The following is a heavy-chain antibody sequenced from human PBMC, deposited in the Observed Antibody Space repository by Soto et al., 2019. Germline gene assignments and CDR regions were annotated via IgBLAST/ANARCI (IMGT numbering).Heavy chain of an antibody. Sequence: GRSLILSCASSGCSFIDYAMSWVRQAPGKGLEWVSVISESGGSTHYADSVRGRFTVSRDNSKNSLSLRMNSLRDEDTALYFCAKRSPYSSVRDSAIFYYWGQRP. CDR1: GCSFIDYA. CDR2: ISESGGST. D-gene: IGHD6-25*01. CDR3: AKRSPYSSVRDSAIFYY. J-gene: IGHJ4*02. V-gene: IGHV3-23*01.